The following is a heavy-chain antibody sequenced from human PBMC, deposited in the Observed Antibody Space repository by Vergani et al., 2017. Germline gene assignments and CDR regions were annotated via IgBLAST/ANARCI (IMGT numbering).Heavy chain of an antibody. CDR1: GFSLSTSGVG. Sequence: QITLKESGPTLVKPTQTLTLTCTFSGFSLSTSGVGVGWIRQPPGKALEWLALIYWDDDKRYSPSLKSRLTITKDTSKNQVVLTMTNMDPVDTATYYCALHDCGDYGGGPDYWGQGTLVTVSS. CDR2: IYWDDDK. J-gene: IGHJ4*02. V-gene: IGHV2-5*02. D-gene: IGHD4-17*01. CDR3: ALHDCGDYGGGPDY.